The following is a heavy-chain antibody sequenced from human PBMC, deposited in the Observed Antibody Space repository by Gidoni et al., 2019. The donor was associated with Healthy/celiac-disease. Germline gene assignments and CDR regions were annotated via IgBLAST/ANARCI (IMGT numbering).Heavy chain of an antibody. V-gene: IGHV3-21*01. CDR2: ISSSSSYI. Sequence: EVQLVESGGGLVKPGGSLRLSCAASGFTFSSYSMNWVRQAPGKGLEWVSSISSSSSYIYYADSVKGRFTISRDNAKNSLYLQMNSLRAEDTAVYYCARDRSRITIFGVVIMRAVDVWGQGTTVTVSS. J-gene: IGHJ6*02. CDR3: ARDRSRITIFGVVIMRAVDV. D-gene: IGHD3-3*01. CDR1: GFTFSSYS.